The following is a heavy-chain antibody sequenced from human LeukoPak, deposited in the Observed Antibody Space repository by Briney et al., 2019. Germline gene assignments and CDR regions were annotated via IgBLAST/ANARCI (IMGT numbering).Heavy chain of an antibody. CDR3: ARVRSIAALSDY. J-gene: IGHJ4*02. Sequence: ASETLSLTCTVSGGSISSGGYYWSWIRQHPGKGLEWIGYIYYSGSTNYNPSLKSRVTISVDTSKNQFSLKLSSVTAADTAVYYCARVRSIAALSDYWGQGTLVTVSS. CDR2: IYYSGST. D-gene: IGHD6-6*01. CDR1: GGSISSGGYY. V-gene: IGHV4-61*08.